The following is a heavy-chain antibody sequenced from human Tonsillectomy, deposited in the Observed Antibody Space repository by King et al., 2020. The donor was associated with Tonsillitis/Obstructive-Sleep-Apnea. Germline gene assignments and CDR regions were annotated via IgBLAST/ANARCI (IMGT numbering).Heavy chain of an antibody. V-gene: IGHV3-48*02. CDR2: ISSSSSTI. J-gene: IGHJ4*02. D-gene: IGHD4-17*01. CDR1: GFTFSSYS. CDR3: AREGRFYGDPYYFDY. Sequence: VQLVESGGGLVQPGGSLRLSCAASGFTFSSYSMNWVRQAPGKGLEWVSYISSSSSTIYYADSVKGRFTISRDNAKNSLYLQMNSLRDEDTAVYYCAREGRFYGDPYYFDYWGQGTLVTVSS.